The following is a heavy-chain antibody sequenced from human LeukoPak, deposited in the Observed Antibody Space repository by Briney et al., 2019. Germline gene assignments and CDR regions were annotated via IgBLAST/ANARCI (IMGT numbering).Heavy chain of an antibody. J-gene: IGHJ4*02. D-gene: IGHD3-22*01. CDR2: IYYSGST. CDR1: GGSISSGDYY. Sequence: SETLSLTCTVSGGSISSGDYYWSWIRQPPGKGLEWIGYIYYSGSTNYNPSLKSRVTISVDTSKNQFSLKLSSVTAADTAVYYCAREVYYDSSGLDYWGQGTLVTVSS. V-gene: IGHV4-61*08. CDR3: AREVYYDSSGLDY.